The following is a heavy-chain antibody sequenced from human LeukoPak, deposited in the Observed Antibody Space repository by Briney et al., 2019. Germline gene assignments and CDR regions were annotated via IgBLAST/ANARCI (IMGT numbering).Heavy chain of an antibody. Sequence: SVKVSLKAPGGTFSSYAISWVRQAPGQGLEWMGRIIPIFGTANYAQKFRGRVTITADKSTSTAYMELSSLRSEDTAVYYCAREGYSSGWHNWSDLWGQGTLVTVSS. CDR1: GGTFSSYA. CDR3: AREGYSSGWHNWSDL. CDR2: IIPIFGTA. J-gene: IGHJ5*02. D-gene: IGHD6-19*01. V-gene: IGHV1-69*06.